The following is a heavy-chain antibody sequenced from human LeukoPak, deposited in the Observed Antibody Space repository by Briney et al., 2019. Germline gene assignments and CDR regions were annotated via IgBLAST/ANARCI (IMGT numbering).Heavy chain of an antibody. CDR2: ISGSGGST. V-gene: IGHV3-23*01. CDR1: GFTFSSYA. D-gene: IGHD3-3*01. J-gene: IGHJ4*02. CDR3: AKAREAGSGYSHFDY. Sequence: GGSLRLSCAASGFTFSSYAMSWVRQAPGKGLEWVSAISGSGGSTYYADSVKGRFTISRDNSKNTLYLQMNSLRAEDTAVYYCAKAREAGSGYSHFDYWGQGTLVTVSS.